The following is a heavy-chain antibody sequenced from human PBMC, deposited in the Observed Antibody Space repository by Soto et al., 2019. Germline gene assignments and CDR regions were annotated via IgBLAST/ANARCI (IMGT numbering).Heavy chain of an antibody. CDR3: AKDRAQYSSPNWFDP. V-gene: IGHV3-23*01. Sequence: HPGGSLRLSCAASGFTFSSYAMSWVRQAPGKGLEWVSAISGSGGSTYYADSVKGRFTISRDNSKNTLYLQMNSLRAEDTAVYYCAKDRAQYSSPNWFDPWGQGTLVTVSS. J-gene: IGHJ5*02. D-gene: IGHD6-13*01. CDR2: ISGSGGST. CDR1: GFTFSSYA.